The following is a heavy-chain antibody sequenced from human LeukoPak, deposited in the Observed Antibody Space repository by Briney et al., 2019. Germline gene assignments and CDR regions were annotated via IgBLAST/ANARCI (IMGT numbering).Heavy chain of an antibody. D-gene: IGHD3-10*01. J-gene: IGHJ6*02. V-gene: IGHV3-7*03. Sequence: GGSLRLSCAASGFSISHYWMGWVRQAPGKGLEWVANINEDGSEKYYLDSVKGRFTISRDNAKKSLYVQMNSLRAEDTAIYYCTIAYGMDVWGQGTTVTVSS. CDR1: GFSISHYW. CDR2: INEDGSEK. CDR3: TIAYGMDV.